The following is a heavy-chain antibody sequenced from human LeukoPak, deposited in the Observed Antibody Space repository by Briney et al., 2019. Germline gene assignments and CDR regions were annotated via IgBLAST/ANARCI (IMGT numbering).Heavy chain of an antibody. Sequence: GESLKISCEGFENSFATYWIGWVRQVPGKGLEWMAIVYPGNSDTHYSPSFQGQVTISADKSNSIVYLQWRSLKASDTATYYCVCRKYYDTWSDPWGQGTLVTVSS. CDR3: VCRKYYDTWSDP. CDR2: VYPGNSDT. J-gene: IGHJ5*02. V-gene: IGHV5-51*01. D-gene: IGHD3-16*01. CDR1: ENSFATYW.